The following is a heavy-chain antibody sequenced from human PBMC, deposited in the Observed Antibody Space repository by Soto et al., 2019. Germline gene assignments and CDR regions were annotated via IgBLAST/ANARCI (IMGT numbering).Heavy chain of an antibody. CDR1: GGSISSGGYY. CDR3: ARDWFGYCSGGSCHYGMDV. V-gene: IGHV4-31*03. D-gene: IGHD2-15*01. Sequence: SGTLSLTFTVGGGSISSGGYYWSWIRQHPGKGLEWIGYIYYSGSTYYNPSLKSRVTISVDTSKNQFSLKLSSVTAADTAVYYCARDWFGYCSGGSCHYGMDVWGQGTTVTVSS. CDR2: IYYSGST. J-gene: IGHJ6*02.